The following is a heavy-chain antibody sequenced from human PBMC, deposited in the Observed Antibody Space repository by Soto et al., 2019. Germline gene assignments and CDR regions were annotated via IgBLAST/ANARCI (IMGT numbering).Heavy chain of an antibody. D-gene: IGHD3-10*01. V-gene: IGHV4-59*01. CDR1: GGSISSYY. J-gene: IGHJ4*02. Sequence: SETLSLTCTVSGGSISSYYWSWIRQPPGKGLEWIGYIYYSGSTNYNPSLKSRVTISVDTSKNQFSLKLSSVTAADTAVYYCARERAYYYGSGSYYSLIDYWGQGTLVTVSS. CDR3: ARERAYYYGSGSYYSLIDY. CDR2: IYYSGST.